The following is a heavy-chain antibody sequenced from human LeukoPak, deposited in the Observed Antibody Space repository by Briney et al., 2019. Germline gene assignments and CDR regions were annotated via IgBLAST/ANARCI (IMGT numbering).Heavy chain of an antibody. D-gene: IGHD6-19*01. Sequence: QPGGSLRLSCAASGFTFSSYGMHWVRQAPGKGLEWVSVIYSGGSTYYADSVKGRFTISRDNSKNTLYLQMNSLRAEDTAVYYCARSLQWPNDYWGQGTLVTVSS. CDR3: ARSLQWPNDY. CDR2: IYSGGST. J-gene: IGHJ4*02. V-gene: IGHV3-NL1*01. CDR1: GFTFSSYG.